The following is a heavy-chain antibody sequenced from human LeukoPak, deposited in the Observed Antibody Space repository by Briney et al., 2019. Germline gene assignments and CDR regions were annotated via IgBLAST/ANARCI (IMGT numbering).Heavy chain of an antibody. CDR1: GFTFSSYA. CDR3: AREGNYDSSAPYYFDY. D-gene: IGHD3-22*01. CDR2: ISGSGGST. Sequence: GGSLRLSCAASGFTFSSYAMSWVRQAPGKGLEWVSAISGSGGSTYYADSVKGRFTISRDNSKNTLYLQMNSLRAEDTAVYYCAREGNYDSSAPYYFDYWGQGTLVTVSS. V-gene: IGHV3-23*01. J-gene: IGHJ4*02.